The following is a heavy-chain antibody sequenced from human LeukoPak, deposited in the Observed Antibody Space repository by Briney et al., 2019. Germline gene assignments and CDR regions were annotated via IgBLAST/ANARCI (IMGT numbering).Heavy chain of an antibody. J-gene: IGHJ4*02. V-gene: IGHV6-1*01. CDR3: ARGDQDFDY. CDR2: TYYKSKWYN. D-gene: IGHD2-2*01. CDR1: GDSVSSNSDA. Sequence: SQTLSLTCAISGDSVSSNSDAWNWIRQSPSRGLEWLGRTYYKSKWYNNYAVSVKSRITINPDTSKNQFSLQLNSVTPEDTAVYYRARGDQDFDYWGQGTLVTVSS.